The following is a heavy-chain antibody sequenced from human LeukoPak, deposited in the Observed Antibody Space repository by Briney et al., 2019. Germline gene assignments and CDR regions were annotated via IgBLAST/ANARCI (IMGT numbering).Heavy chain of an antibody. Sequence: ASVKVSCKASGYTFTGYYMHWVRQARGQGLEWMGWINPNSGGTNYAQKFQGRVTMTRDTSISTAYMELSRLRSDDTAVYYCAKSGGDYRNPLDYWGQGTLVTVSS. D-gene: IGHD4-11*01. CDR2: INPNSGGT. V-gene: IGHV1-2*02. J-gene: IGHJ4*02. CDR1: GYTFTGYY. CDR3: AKSGGDYRNPLDY.